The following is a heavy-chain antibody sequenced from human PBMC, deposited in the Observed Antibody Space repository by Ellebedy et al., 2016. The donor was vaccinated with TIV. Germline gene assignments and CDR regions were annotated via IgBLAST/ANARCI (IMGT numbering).Heavy chain of an antibody. J-gene: IGHJ4*02. Sequence: SVKVSCXASGFTFTSSAVQWVRQARGQRLEWIGWIVVGSGNTNYAQKFQERVTITRDMSTSTAYMELSSLRSEDTAVYYCAAEYADYCSGGSCYSAFDYWGQGTLVTVSS. CDR2: IVVGSGNT. D-gene: IGHD2-15*01. V-gene: IGHV1-58*01. CDR3: AAEYADYCSGGSCYSAFDY. CDR1: GFTFTSSA.